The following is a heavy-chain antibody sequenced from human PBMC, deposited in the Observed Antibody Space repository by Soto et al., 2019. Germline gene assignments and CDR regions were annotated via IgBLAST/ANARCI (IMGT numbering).Heavy chain of an antibody. Sequence: SETLSLTCTVSGGSISSHYWSWSRQPPGKGLEWIGYIYYSGSTNYNPSLNSRVTISVDTSKNQFSLKLSSATAAETAVYYCARDGGYCSGGSCPGGSWFDPWGQGTLVTVSS. CDR1: GGSISSHY. CDR3: ARDGGYCSGGSCPGGSWFDP. D-gene: IGHD2-15*01. V-gene: IGHV4-59*11. J-gene: IGHJ5*02. CDR2: IYYSGST.